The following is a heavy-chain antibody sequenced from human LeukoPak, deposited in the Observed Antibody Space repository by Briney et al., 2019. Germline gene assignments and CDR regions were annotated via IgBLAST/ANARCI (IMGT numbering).Heavy chain of an antibody. D-gene: IGHD3-22*01. CDR2: INHSGST. CDR1: GGSFSGYY. CDR3: ARAQYVDISGFYPGY. V-gene: IGHV4-34*01. J-gene: IGHJ4*02. Sequence: SETLSLTCAVYGGSFSGYYWNWIRQPPGKGLEWIGEINHSGSTNYNPYLRSRVTISVDTSKSQFSLKLSSVTAADTAVYYCARAQYVDISGFYPGYWGQGTLVTVSS.